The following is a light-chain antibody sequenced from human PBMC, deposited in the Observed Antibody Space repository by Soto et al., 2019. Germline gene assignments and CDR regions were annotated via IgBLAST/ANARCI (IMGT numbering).Light chain of an antibody. CDR1: QNINNY. CDR3: QQYDNLPLT. Sequence: DIQMTQSPSSLSASVGDRVTITCQASQNINNYLNWYQQKPGRAPKLLIYDASNLEAGVPSRFSGSGSGTDFTFTISSLQPEDIGTYHCQQYDNLPLTFGGGTKVDIK. J-gene: IGKJ4*01. V-gene: IGKV1-33*01. CDR2: DAS.